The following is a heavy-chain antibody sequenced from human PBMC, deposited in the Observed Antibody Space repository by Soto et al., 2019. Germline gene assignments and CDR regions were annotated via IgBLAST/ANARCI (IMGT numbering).Heavy chain of an antibody. CDR1: GFTFSSYG. CDR2: IWYDGSNM. CDR3: ARDGLNSSSLIYYYYDMDV. V-gene: IGHV3-33*01. Sequence: GLSLRLPSEATGFTFSSYGPHWLRQAPGKGLECVSVIWYDGSNMYYADCAKGRFTITRDNSKNTLYLQMNSLRAEDTAVYYCARDGLNSSSLIYYYYDMDVWGKGTTVTVSS. D-gene: IGHD6-6*01. J-gene: IGHJ6*03.